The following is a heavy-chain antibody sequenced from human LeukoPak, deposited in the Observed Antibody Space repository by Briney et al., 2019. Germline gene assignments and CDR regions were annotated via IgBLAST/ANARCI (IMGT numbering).Heavy chain of an antibody. J-gene: IGHJ4*02. CDR2: ISYDGSNK. CDR1: GFTFSSYA. D-gene: IGHD5-24*01. Sequence: GGSLRLSCAASGFTFSSYAMHWVRQAPGKGLEWVAVISYDGSNKYYADSVKGRFTISGDNSKNTLYLQMNSLRAEDTAVYYCARGEEMAPDDYWGQGTLVTVSS. CDR3: ARGEEMAPDDY. V-gene: IGHV3-30-3*01.